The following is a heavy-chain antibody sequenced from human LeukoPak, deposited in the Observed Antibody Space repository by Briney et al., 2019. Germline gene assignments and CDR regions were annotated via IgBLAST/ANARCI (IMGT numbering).Heavy chain of an antibody. CDR1: GYTFTSYD. CDR3: ARGSYDSSGYSYYFDY. CDR2: MNPNSGNT. J-gene: IGHJ4*02. D-gene: IGHD3-22*01. V-gene: IGHV1-8*01. Sequence: GASVKVSCKASGYTFTSYDINWVRQDTGQGLEWMGWMNPNSGNTGYAQKFQGRVTMTRNTSISTAYMELSSLRSEDTAVYYCARGSYDSSGYSYYFDYWGQGTLVTVSS.